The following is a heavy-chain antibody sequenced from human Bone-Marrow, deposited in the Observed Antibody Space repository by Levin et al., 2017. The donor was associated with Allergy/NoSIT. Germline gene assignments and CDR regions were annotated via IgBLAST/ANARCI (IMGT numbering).Heavy chain of an antibody. V-gene: IGHV4-34*01. CDR2: INHSGST. Sequence: SETLSLTCAVYGGSFSGYYWSWIRQPPGKGLEWIGEINHSGSTNYNPSLKSRVTISVDTSKNQFSLKLSSVTAADTAVYYCARGRIVVVPAAIRGDYVSYYFDYWGQGTLVTVSS. J-gene: IGHJ4*02. D-gene: IGHD2-2*01. CDR1: GGSFSGYY. CDR3: ARGRIVVVPAAIRGDYVSYYFDY.